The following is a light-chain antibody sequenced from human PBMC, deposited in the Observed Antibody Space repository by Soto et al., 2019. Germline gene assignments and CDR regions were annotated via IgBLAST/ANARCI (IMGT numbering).Light chain of an antibody. V-gene: IGKV3-20*01. CDR2: AAS. J-gene: IGKJ3*01. CDR1: QTVRNNY. Sequence: EFVLTQSPGTLSLSPGERATLSCRASQTVRNNYLAWYQQKPGQAPRLLIYAASTRHTGIPDRFNGSGSGTDFALTINRLEPEDFAVYFCQQYDGAPLTFGPGTKVDIK. CDR3: QQYDGAPLT.